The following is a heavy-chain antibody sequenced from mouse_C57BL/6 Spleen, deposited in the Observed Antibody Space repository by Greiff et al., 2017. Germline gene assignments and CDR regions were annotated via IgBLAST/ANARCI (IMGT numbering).Heavy chain of an antibody. CDR1: GYAFSSYW. Sequence: VQLQQSGAELVKPGASVKISCKASGYAFSSYWMNWVKQRPGKGLEWIGQIYPGDGDTNYNGKFKGKATLTADKSSSTAYMQLSSLTSEDSAVYFCARSSNWDAMDYWGQGTSVTVSS. D-gene: IGHD4-1*01. J-gene: IGHJ4*01. CDR3: ARSSNWDAMDY. V-gene: IGHV1-80*01. CDR2: IYPGDGDT.